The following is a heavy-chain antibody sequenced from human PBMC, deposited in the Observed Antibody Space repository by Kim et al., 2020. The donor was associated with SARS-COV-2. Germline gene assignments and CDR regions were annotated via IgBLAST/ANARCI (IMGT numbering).Heavy chain of an antibody. J-gene: IGHJ1*01. CDR1: GGSISSSSYY. Sequence: SETLSLTCTVSGGSISSSSYYWGWIRQPPGKGLEWIGSIYYSGSTYYNPSLKSRVTISVDTSKNQFSLKLSSVTAADTAVYYCAMNHPVSMIVVDPEYFQHWGQGTLVTVSS. V-gene: IGHV4-39*01. D-gene: IGHD3-22*01. CDR2: IYYSGST. CDR3: AMNHPVSMIVVDPEYFQH.